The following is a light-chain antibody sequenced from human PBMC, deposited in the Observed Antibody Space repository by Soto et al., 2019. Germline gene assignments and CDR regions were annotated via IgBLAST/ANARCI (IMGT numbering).Light chain of an antibody. CDR3: CSYTTSNTRQIV. J-gene: IGLJ1*01. V-gene: IGLV2-14*03. Sequence: QSALTQPASVSGPPGQSITISCTGTSSDVGGYNYVSWYQQHPGKAPKFMIYDVSNRPSGVSNRFSGSKSGNTASLTISGLQAEDEADYYCCSYTTSNTRQIVFGTGTKLTV. CDR2: DVS. CDR1: SSDVGGYNY.